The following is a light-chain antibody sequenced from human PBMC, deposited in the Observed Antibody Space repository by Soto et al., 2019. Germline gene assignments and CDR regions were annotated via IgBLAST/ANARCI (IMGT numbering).Light chain of an antibody. CDR2: EVT. J-gene: IGLJ2*01. CDR1: SSDVGDYNY. Sequence: QSVLTQPPSVSGSPGQSVTISCTGTSSDVGDYNYVSWYQHQPDKAPKPMIYEVTKRPSGVPDRFSGSKSGNTASLTVSGLQAEDEADYYCSSYAGSNNFGVFGGGTQLTVL. CDR3: SSYAGSNNFGV. V-gene: IGLV2-8*01.